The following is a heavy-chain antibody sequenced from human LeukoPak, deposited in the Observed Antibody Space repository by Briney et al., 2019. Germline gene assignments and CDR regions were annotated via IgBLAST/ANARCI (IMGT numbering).Heavy chain of an antibody. CDR1: GGSISSYY. J-gene: IGHJ6*03. V-gene: IGHV4-4*07. D-gene: IGHD3-3*01. CDR2: IYTSGST. CDR3: ARVVTSSAIFAPYYYYYMDV. Sequence: SETLSLTCTVSGGSISSYYWSWIRQPAGKGLEWIGRIYTSGSTNYNPSLKSRVTMSVDTSKNQFSLNLSSVTAADTAVYYCARVVTSSAIFAPYYYYYMDVWGKGTTVTVSS.